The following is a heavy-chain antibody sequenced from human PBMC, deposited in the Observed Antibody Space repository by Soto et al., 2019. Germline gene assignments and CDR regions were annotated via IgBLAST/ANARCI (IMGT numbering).Heavy chain of an antibody. CDR1: GGXFSGYY. V-gene: IGHV4-34*01. Sequence: SETLXLTCAVYGGXFSGYYWSWIPQPPGKGLEWIGEINHSGSTNYNPSLKSRVTISVDTSKNQFSLKLSSVTAADTAVYYCARVPSTVTYDYWGQGTLVTXSS. J-gene: IGHJ4*02. CDR2: INHSGST. D-gene: IGHD4-17*01. CDR3: ARVPSTVTYDY.